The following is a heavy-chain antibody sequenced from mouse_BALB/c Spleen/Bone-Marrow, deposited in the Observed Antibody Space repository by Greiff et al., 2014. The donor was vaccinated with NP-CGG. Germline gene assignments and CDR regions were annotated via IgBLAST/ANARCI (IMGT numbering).Heavy chain of an antibody. V-gene: IGHV3-8*02. CDR3: AREKVPYYYAMDY. J-gene: IGHJ4*01. CDR2: ISYSGST. D-gene: IGHD5-1*01. Sequence: VQLKESGPSLVKPSQTLSLTCSVTGDSITSGYWNWIRKFPGNKLEYMGYISYSGSTYYNPSLESRISITRDTSKNQYYLQLNSVTTEDTATYYCAREKVPYYYAMDYWGQGTSVTASS. CDR1: GDSITSGY.